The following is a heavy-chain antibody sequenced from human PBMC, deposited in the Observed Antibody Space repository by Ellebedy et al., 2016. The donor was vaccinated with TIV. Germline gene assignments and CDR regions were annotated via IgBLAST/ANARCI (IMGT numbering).Heavy chain of an antibody. CDR1: GYTFTGYY. V-gene: IGHV1-2*04. CDR3: ARDGAIVVVPAATPENKYYYYGMDV. J-gene: IGHJ6*02. D-gene: IGHD2-2*02. CDR2: INPNSGGT. Sequence: ASVKVSCXASGYTFTGYYMHWVRQAPGQGLEWMGWINPNSGGTNYAQKFQGWVTMTRDTSISTAYMELSRLRSDDTAVYYCARDGAIVVVPAATPENKYYYYGMDVWGQGTTVTVSS.